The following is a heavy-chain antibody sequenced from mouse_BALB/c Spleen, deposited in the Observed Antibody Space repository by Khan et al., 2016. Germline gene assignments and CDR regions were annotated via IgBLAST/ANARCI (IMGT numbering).Heavy chain of an antibody. Sequence: EVQLQESGPGLVKPSQSLSLTCSVTGYSITSGYYWNWIRQFPGNKLEWMGYISYDGSNNYNPSLKNRISITRDTSKNQFFLKLNSVTTEDTATXYCARGNYGSSYWYFDVWGAGTTVTVSS. CDR1: GYSITSGYY. CDR3: ARGNYGSSYWYFDV. J-gene: IGHJ1*01. D-gene: IGHD1-1*01. CDR2: ISYDGSN. V-gene: IGHV3-6*02.